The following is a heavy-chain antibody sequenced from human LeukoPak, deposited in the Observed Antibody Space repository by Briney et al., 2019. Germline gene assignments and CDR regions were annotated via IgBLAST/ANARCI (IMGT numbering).Heavy chain of an antibody. J-gene: IGHJ4*02. CDR1: GNTFTGYY. CDR2: ISPNSGGT. CDR3: APTLADGYYFFDS. V-gene: IGHV1-2*02. Sequence: GASVKVSCKASGNTFTGYYINWVRQAPGQGLEWMGWISPNSGGTNYAQNFQGRVTMIRDTSISTVYMELSRLTSDETAVYYCAPTLADGYYFFDSWGLGTLVTVSS. D-gene: IGHD5-24*01.